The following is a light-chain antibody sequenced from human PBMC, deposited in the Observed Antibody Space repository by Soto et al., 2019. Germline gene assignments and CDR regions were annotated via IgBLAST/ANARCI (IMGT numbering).Light chain of an antibody. CDR2: GAS. CDR3: RQYNNWPPLT. Sequence: EIVMTQSPATLSVSPGERATLSCRASQSVSSNLAWYQQKPGQAPRLLIYGASTRATGIPARCCGSGSGTEFTLTISSRQPEDFAVYYCRQYNNWPPLTFGGGTKVEIK. J-gene: IGKJ4*01. CDR1: QSVSSN. V-gene: IGKV3-15*01.